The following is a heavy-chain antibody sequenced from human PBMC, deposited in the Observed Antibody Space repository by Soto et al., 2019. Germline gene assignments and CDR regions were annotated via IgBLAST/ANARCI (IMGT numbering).Heavy chain of an antibody. CDR3: ARVPGP. Sequence: PSETLSLTRAVACGSIRSVGYSWSWIRQPPGKCLEWIGYIYHSGXXXYNPSLKXXVTISVDSSKXQFSLXLHSVTAADTAVYYCARVPGPWCQGTLVTVSS. CDR1: CGSIRSVGYS. CDR2: IYHSGXX. V-gene: IGHV4-30-2*01. J-gene: IGHJ5*02.